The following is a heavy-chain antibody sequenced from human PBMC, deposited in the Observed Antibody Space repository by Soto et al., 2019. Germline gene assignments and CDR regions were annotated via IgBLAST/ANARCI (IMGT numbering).Heavy chain of an antibody. CDR3: VRDGTKTLRDWFDP. D-gene: IGHD1-1*01. Sequence: SETLSLTCAVYGASISGFYWSWIRKSAGKGLEWIGRIYATGTTDYNPSLKSRVMMSVDTSKKQFSLKLRSVTAADTAVYYCVRDGTKTLRDWFDPWGQEFRSPSPQ. J-gene: IGHJ5*02. CDR2: IYATGTT. CDR1: GASISGFY. V-gene: IGHV4-59*10.